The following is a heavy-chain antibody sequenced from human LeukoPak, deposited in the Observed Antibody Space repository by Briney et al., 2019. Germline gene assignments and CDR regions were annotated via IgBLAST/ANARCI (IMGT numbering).Heavy chain of an antibody. D-gene: IGHD6-13*01. CDR1: GFTFSSYG. Sequence: GGSLRLSCAASGFTFSSYGIHWVRQAPGKGLEGVAVVSSDGSIKYYADSGKGRFTISRDTSKNTVYLQMNSLGTEDTAFYYCARGYSSSWLGYFDYWGQGTLVTVSS. J-gene: IGHJ4*02. V-gene: IGHV3-30*03. CDR3: ARGYSSSWLGYFDY. CDR2: VSSDGSIK.